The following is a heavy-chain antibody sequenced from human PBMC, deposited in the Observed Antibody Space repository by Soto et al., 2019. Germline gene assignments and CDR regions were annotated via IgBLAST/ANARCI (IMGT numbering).Heavy chain of an antibody. Sequence: QVQLVQSGAEVKKPGASVKVSCKASGYTFTSYYMHWVRQAPGQGLEWMGIINPSGGSTSYAQKFQGRVTMTREPAKRTVCRELRSLRSEDTAVYYCAREGWNSVVVTAHLEYWGQGTLVTVSS. CDR2: INPSGGST. D-gene: IGHD2-21*02. J-gene: IGHJ4*02. CDR3: AREGWNSVVVTAHLEY. V-gene: IGHV1-46*03. CDR1: GYTFTSYY.